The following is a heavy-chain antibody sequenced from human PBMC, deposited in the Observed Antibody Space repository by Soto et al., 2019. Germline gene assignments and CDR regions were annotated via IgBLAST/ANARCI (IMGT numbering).Heavy chain of an antibody. J-gene: IGHJ4*02. CDR1: GFTFSSYS. V-gene: IGHV3-21*01. CDR3: ARDGDYGSGSYSF. Sequence: EVQLVESGGGLVKPGGSLRLSCAASGFTFSSYSMNWVRQAPGKGLEWVSSISSSSSYIYYADSVKGRFTISRDNAKNSLYLQMNRLRAEATAVYYCARDGDYGSGSYSFWGQGTLVTVSS. CDR2: ISSSSSYI. D-gene: IGHD3-10*01.